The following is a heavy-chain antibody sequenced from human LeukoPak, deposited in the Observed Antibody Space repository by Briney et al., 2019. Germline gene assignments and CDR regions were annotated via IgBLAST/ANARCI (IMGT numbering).Heavy chain of an antibody. CDR1: AFTFSDRY. V-gene: IGHV3-72*01. D-gene: IGHD3-10*01. J-gene: IGHJ4*02. CDR3: ARDRFDGSGTQTVDY. CDR2: IRNTANSYTT. Sequence: GGSLRLSCAASAFTFSDRYVDWVRQPPGKGLVWVGRIRNTANSYTTEYAASVKGRFTISRDDSKKSLYLQMNSLKTEDTAVYYCARDRFDGSGTQTVDYWGQGTLVTVSS.